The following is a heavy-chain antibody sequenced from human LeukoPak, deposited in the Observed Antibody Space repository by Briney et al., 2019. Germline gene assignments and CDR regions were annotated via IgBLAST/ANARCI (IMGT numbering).Heavy chain of an antibody. D-gene: IGHD2-2*03. CDR2: IYYSGST. Sequence: SQTLSLTRTVSGGSISSTTSFWGWIRQPPGKGLEWIGRIYYSGSTFYNPSLKSRVTISVDTSKNLFSLRLSSVTAADTAVYYCARHGSTDYFEYWGQGSLVTVSS. CDR3: ARHGSTDYFEY. V-gene: IGHV4-39*01. J-gene: IGHJ4*02. CDR1: GGSISSTTSF.